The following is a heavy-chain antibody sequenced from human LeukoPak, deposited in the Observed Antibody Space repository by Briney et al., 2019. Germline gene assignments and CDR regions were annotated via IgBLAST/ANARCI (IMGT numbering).Heavy chain of an antibody. J-gene: IGHJ4*02. CDR2: IYSDGSNK. CDR1: GFTFSSYA. Sequence: GGSLRLSCAASGFTFSSYAMHWVRQAPGKGLEWVAVIYSDGSNKYFVDSVKGRFTISRDDSRNTVFLQMNSLRVEDTAVFYCARDLKSGYMDSWGQGTLVTVSS. V-gene: IGHV3-30*04. CDR3: ARDLKSGYMDS. D-gene: IGHD3-3*01.